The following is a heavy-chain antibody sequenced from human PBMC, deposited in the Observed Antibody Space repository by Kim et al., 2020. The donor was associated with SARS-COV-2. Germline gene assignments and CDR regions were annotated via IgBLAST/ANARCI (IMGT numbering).Heavy chain of an antibody. J-gene: IGHJ6*02. D-gene: IGHD7-27*01. Sequence: QGRVTMTRDTSTSTVYMELSSLRSEDTAVYYCAREGTLTGRYYYYYGMDVWGQGTTVTVSS. CDR3: AREGTLTGRYYYYYGMDV. V-gene: IGHV1-46*01.